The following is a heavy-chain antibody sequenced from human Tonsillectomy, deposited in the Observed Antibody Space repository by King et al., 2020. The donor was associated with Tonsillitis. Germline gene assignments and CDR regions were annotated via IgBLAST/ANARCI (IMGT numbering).Heavy chain of an antibody. CDR3: ATAPYNPPFDP. CDR2: VYDSGST. D-gene: IGHD3-10*01. CDR1: GGSISSNY. V-gene: IGHV4-59*01. J-gene: IGHJ5*02. Sequence: VQLQESGPGLVKPSETLSLTCTVSGGSISSNYWNWIRQPPGKGLEWIGYVYDSGSTNYNPSLKSRVTISMDTSKNQFSLKLTSVTAADTAVYYCATAPYNPPFDPWGQGTLVTVSS.